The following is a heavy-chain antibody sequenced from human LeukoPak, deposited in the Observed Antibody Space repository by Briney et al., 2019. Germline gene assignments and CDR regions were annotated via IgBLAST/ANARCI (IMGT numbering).Heavy chain of an antibody. D-gene: IGHD3-22*01. J-gene: IGHJ4*02. Sequence: GGSLRLSCEASGFTFSDYTMNWVRQAPGKGPEWVSSISSDRSYIKYADSVKGRFSISRDNTKNSLFLEMRSLRIEDTAVYFCARDYYDSSASATFDHWGQGNLVTISS. V-gene: IGHV3-21*01. CDR2: ISSDRSYI. CDR1: GFTFSDYT. CDR3: ARDYYDSSASATFDH.